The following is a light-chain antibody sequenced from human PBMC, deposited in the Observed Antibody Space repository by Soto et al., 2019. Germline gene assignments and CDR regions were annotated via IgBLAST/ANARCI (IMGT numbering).Light chain of an antibody. V-gene: IGLV1-51*01. CDR3: GTWDSSLSAVV. CDR2: DNN. Sequence: QSVLTQPTSVSAAPGQKVTISCSGSSANIGNNYVSWYQQLPGTAPKLLISDNNKRPSGIPDRFSGSKSGTSATLGITGLQTGDEADYYCGTWDSSLSAVVFGGGTKLTVL. CDR1: SANIGNNY. J-gene: IGLJ2*01.